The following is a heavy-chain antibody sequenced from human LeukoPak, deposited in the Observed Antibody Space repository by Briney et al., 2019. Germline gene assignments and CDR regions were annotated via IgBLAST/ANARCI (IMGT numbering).Heavy chain of an antibody. Sequence: GGSLRLSCAASGFTFSSYSMKWVRPAPGKGLEWVSSISSSSSYIYYADSVKGRFTISRDNAKNSLYLQMNSLRAEDTAVYYCAREGPEETYYYDSRKNHNWFDPWGQGTLVTVSS. CDR1: GFTFSSYS. CDR3: AREGPEETYYYDSRKNHNWFDP. J-gene: IGHJ5*02. D-gene: IGHD3-22*01. CDR2: ISSSSSYI. V-gene: IGHV3-21*01.